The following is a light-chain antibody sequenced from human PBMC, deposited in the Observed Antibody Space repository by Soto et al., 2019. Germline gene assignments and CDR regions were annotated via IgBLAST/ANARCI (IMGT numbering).Light chain of an antibody. CDR2: GNN. CDR1: SSNIGAHYD. CDR3: QSYDNSLSATV. Sequence: QAVVTQPPSVSGAPGQRVTISCTGSSSNIGAHYDVHWYQQLPGTAPKLLIYGNNNRPSGVPDRFSGSKSGTSASLAITGLQADDESDYYCQSYDNSLSATVFGTGTQLTVL. V-gene: IGLV1-40*01. J-gene: IGLJ7*01.